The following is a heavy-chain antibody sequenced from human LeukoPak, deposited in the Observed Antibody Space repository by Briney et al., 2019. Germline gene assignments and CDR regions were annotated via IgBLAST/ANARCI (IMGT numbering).Heavy chain of an antibody. CDR3: ARDMTTVTLD. J-gene: IGHJ4*02. D-gene: IGHD4-17*01. Sequence: SGGSLRLSCAASGFTFSSYAMHWVRQAPGKGLEWVAVISYDGSNKYYADSVKGRFTIPRDNSKNTLYLQMNSLRAEDTAVYYCARDMTTVTLDWGQGTLVTVSS. V-gene: IGHV3-30-3*01. CDR2: ISYDGSNK. CDR1: GFTFSSYA.